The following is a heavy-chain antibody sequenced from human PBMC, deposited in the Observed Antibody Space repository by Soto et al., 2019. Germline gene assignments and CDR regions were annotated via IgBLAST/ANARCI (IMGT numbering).Heavy chain of an antibody. CDR3: ARGERRSGYSYGHFDN. D-gene: IGHD5-18*01. Sequence: QVQLVQSGPEVKKPGASVKVSCKASGYTFTSYGISGVRQATGQGLEWMGWISAYSGKTNYTEKVQGRVTMTTDRATGTAYMELRSLRSDDTALYYCARGERRSGYSYGHFDNWGQGTLVTVYS. CDR2: ISAYSGKT. J-gene: IGHJ4*02. CDR1: GYTFTSYG. V-gene: IGHV1-18*01.